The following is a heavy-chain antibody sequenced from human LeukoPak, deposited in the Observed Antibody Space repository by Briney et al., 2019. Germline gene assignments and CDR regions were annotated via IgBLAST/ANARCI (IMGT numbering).Heavy chain of an antibody. CDR3: ARASVSGSGYYYYADY. J-gene: IGHJ4*02. Sequence: GASVNVSCKASGGTFSSYAISWVRQAPGQGLEWMGGIIPIFGTANYAQKFQGRVTITADESTSTAYMELSSLRSEDTAVYYCARASVSGSGYYYYADYWGQGTLVTVSS. CDR2: IIPIFGTA. D-gene: IGHD3-22*01. CDR1: GGTFSSYA. V-gene: IGHV1-69*01.